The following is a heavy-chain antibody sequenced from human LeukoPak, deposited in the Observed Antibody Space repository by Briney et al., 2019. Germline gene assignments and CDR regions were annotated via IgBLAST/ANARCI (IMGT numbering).Heavy chain of an antibody. D-gene: IGHD5-24*01. Sequence: PPETLSLTCTVSGGSISSYYGSWSRQPAGNGLEWIGYIYYSASTNYHPSLKSRVSISVDTSKNPFSLKLRSVPAAHTAVYYCAREGRAGYLSWGQGNLVTVSS. CDR3: AREGRAGYLS. J-gene: IGHJ5*02. V-gene: IGHV4-59*01. CDR1: GGSISSYY. CDR2: IYYSAST.